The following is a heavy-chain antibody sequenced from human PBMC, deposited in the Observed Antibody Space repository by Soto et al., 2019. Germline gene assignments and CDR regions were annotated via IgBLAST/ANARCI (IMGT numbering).Heavy chain of an antibody. J-gene: IGHJ6*02. Sequence: PGGSLRLSCAVSGITVSSYYMSWVRQAAGKGLEWVSVIYAGTITYYADSVKGRFTIYRDNSKNTLNLEMNSLRAEDTAVYYCAKDSKSVEVSAARVYGMDVWGQGTTVTVSS. CDR1: GITVSSYY. V-gene: IGHV3-53*01. D-gene: IGHD2-2*01. CDR2: IYAGTIT. CDR3: AKDSKSVEVSAARVYGMDV.